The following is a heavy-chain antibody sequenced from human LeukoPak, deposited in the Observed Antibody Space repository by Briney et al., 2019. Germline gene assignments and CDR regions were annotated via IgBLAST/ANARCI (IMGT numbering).Heavy chain of an antibody. Sequence: PGGSLRLSCAASEFTFSSYEMNWVRQAPGKGLEWVSYISHRDSTTYYADSVKGRFTISRDNAQNSLYLQMNSLGAEDTAVYYCARGSPGSGWPFDHWGQGTLVTVSS. CDR2: ISHRDSTT. CDR3: ARGSPGSGWPFDH. J-gene: IGHJ4*02. CDR1: EFTFSSYE. D-gene: IGHD6-19*01. V-gene: IGHV3-48*03.